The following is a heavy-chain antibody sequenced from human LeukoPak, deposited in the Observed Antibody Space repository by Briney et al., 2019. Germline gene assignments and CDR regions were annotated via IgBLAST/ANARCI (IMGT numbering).Heavy chain of an antibody. CDR1: GFTFSSYA. CDR2: ISYDGSNK. Sequence: GRSLRLSCAASGFTFSSYAMHWVRQAPGKGLEWVAVISYDGSNKYYADSVKGRFTISRDNSKNTLYLQMNSLRAEDTAVYYCAREDYYDSSGYYPGGYWGQGTLVTVSS. J-gene: IGHJ4*02. CDR3: AREDYYDSSGYYPGGY. V-gene: IGHV3-30-3*01. D-gene: IGHD3-22*01.